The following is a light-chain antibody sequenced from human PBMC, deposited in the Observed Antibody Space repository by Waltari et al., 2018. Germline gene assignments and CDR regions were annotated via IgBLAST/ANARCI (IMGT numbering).Light chain of an antibody. J-gene: IGKJ4*01. CDR1: QNIRTD. CDR2: NAV. Sequence: DIQMTQSPSSLSASVGDRVTINCRASQNIRTDLNWYQQKPGKAPKLLIYNAVTLESGVPSRVSGSGSGTDFTLTISSLQPEDFATYYCQQSYSVPLTFGGGTKVEI. V-gene: IGKV1-39*01. CDR3: QQSYSVPLT.